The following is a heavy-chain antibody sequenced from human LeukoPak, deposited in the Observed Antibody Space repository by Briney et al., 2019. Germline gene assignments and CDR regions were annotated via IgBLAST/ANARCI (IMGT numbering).Heavy chain of an antibody. D-gene: IGHD3-10*01. V-gene: IGHV7-4-1*02. Sequence: ASVKVSCKASGYTFTSYAMNWVRQAPGQGLEWMGWINTNTGNPTYAQGFTGRFVFSLDTSVSTAYLQISSLKAEDTAVYYCARGSYPGKLWFGSTPYYYYGMDVWGQGTTVTVSS. CDR3: ARGSYPGKLWFGSTPYYYYGMDV. CDR1: GYTFTSYA. J-gene: IGHJ6*02. CDR2: INTNTGNP.